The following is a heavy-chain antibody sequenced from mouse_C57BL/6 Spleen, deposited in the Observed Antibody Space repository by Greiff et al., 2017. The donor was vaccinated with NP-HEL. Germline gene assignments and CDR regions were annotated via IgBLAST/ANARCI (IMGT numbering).Heavy chain of an antibody. CDR1: GYTFTDYN. J-gene: IGHJ1*03. CDR3: ARVKGDYYGSSYNYWYFDV. Sequence: VQLQQSGPELVKPGASVKMSCKASGYTFTDYNMHWVKQSHGKSLEWIGYINPNNGGTSYNQKFKGKATLTVNKSSSTAYMELRSLTSEDSAVYYCARVKGDYYGSSYNYWYFDVWGTGTTVTVSS. D-gene: IGHD1-1*01. CDR2: INPNNGGT. V-gene: IGHV1-22*01.